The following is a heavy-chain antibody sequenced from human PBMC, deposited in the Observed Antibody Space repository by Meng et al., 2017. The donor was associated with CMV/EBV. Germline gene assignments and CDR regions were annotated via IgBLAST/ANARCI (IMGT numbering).Heavy chain of an antibody. V-gene: IGHV4-4*07. J-gene: IGHJ5*02. CDR3: ARSMVVAGDWFDP. Sequence: QVQLKESGPGLVQPSETLSLPCTVSGGSISSYYWRWIRQPAGKGLEWIGRIYTSGSTNYNPSLKSRVTMSVDTSKNQFSLKLSSVTAADTAVYYCARSMVVAGDWFDPWGQGTLVTVSS. D-gene: IGHD2-15*01. CDR1: GGSISSYY. CDR2: IYTSGST.